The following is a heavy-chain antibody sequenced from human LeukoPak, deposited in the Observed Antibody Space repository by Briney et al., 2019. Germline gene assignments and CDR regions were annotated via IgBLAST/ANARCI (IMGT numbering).Heavy chain of an antibody. D-gene: IGHD2-15*01. J-gene: IGHJ4*02. CDR2: IKQDGSEK. Sequence: HPGGSLRLSCAASGFTFSSYWMSWVRQAPGKGLEWVANIKQDGSEKYYVDSVKGRFTISRDNAKNSLYLQMNSLRAEDTAVYYCAKDSGWWELLYYFDYWGQGTLVTVSS. V-gene: IGHV3-7*01. CDR1: GFTFSSYW. CDR3: AKDSGWWELLYYFDY.